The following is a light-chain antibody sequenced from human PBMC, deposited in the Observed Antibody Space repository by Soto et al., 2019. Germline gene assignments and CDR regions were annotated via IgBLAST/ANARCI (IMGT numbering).Light chain of an antibody. CDR3: CSYTISTNYV. J-gene: IGLJ1*01. CDR1: SSDISIYNY. V-gene: IGLV2-14*01. CDR2: EVS. Sequence: QAVVTQPASVSGSPGQSITISCTGTSSDISIYNYVSWYQQHPGKAPKLIIYEVSNRPSGISNRFSGAKSGNTASLTISGLQVEDEADYYCCSYTISTNYVFGAGTKLTVL.